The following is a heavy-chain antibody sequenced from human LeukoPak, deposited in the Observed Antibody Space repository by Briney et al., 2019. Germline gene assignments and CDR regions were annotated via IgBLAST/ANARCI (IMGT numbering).Heavy chain of an antibody. J-gene: IGHJ4*02. CDR2: IYPGDSDT. CDR1: GYSFTNYG. Sequence: GESLKISCQGSGYSFTNYGIGWVRQMPGKGLEWMGIIYPGDSDTRYSPSFQGQVPISADKSISTAYRQWSSLKASDTAMYYCARQSRDGSKTRGYFFDYWGQGTLVTVSS. CDR3: ARQSRDGSKTRGYFFDY. V-gene: IGHV5-51*01. D-gene: IGHD5-24*01.